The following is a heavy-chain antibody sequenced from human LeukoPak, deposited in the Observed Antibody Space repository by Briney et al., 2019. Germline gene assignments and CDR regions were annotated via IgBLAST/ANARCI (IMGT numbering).Heavy chain of an antibody. V-gene: IGHV4-39*07. Sequence: SETLSLTCTVSGGSISSSSYYWGWIRQPPGKGLEWIGSIYYSGSTYYNPSLKSRVTISVDTSKNQFSLKLSSVTAADTAVYYCARVGSSSWYQPTGWFDPWGQGTLVTVSS. D-gene: IGHD6-13*01. CDR2: IYYSGST. CDR3: ARVGSSSWYQPTGWFDP. CDR1: GGSISSSSYY. J-gene: IGHJ5*02.